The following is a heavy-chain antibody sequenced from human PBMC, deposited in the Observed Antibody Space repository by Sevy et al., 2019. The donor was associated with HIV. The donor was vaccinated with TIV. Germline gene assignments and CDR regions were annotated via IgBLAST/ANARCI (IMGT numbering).Heavy chain of an antibody. Sequence: ASVKVSCKASGYMFTDYYIHWVRQAPGQGLEWMAWINPNDGVTNYAQRFQGEVTVTRDTSISTAYMEMSRLRSDETAIYYCARLTTMPTSDLYGMDVWRQGTSVTVSS. CDR3: ARLTTMPTSDLYGMDV. CDR1: GYMFTDYY. CDR2: INPNDGVT. D-gene: IGHD4-17*01. J-gene: IGHJ6*02. V-gene: IGHV1-2*02.